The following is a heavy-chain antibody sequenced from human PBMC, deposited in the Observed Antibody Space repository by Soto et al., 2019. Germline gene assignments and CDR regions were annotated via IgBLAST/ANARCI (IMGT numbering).Heavy chain of an antibody. CDR2: MDWDDDK. D-gene: IGHD3-3*01. Sequence: ICVSWIRQPPGKALEWLALMDWDDDKYYSTSLKTRLTISKDTSKNQVVLTMTNMDTVDTATYFFFRAEDGIRDCSTVSAFLLNRSSDL. V-gene: IGHV2-70*13. CDR3: FRAEDGIRDCSTVSAFLLNRSSDL. J-gene: IGHJ2*01. CDR1: IC.